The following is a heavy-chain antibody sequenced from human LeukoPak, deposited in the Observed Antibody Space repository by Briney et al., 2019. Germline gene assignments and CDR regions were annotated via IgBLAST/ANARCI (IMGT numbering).Heavy chain of an antibody. CDR3: SSGGLSEYYYYYGMDV. D-gene: IGHD3-16*01. Sequence: GGSLRLSCTASGFTFGDYAMSWVRQAPGKGLEWVGFIRSKAYGGTTEYAASVKGRFTISRDDSKSIAYLQMNSLKTEDTAVYYCSSGGLSEYYYYYGMDVWGQGTTVTVSS. J-gene: IGHJ6*02. CDR2: IRSKAYGGTT. CDR1: GFTFGDYA. V-gene: IGHV3-49*04.